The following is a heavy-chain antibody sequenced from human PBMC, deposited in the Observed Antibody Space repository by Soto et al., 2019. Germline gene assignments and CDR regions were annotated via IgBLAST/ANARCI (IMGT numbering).Heavy chain of an antibody. D-gene: IGHD3-22*01. CDR2: ISYSGSTI. V-gene: IGHV3-48*03. CDR3: ARGLRNYYDRSGLHY. J-gene: IGHJ4*02. CDR1: GFTFSVYE. Sequence: PGGSLRLSCAASGFTFSVYEMNLVRQAPGRGLEWVSYISYSGSTIYYADSVKGRFTISRDNSKNSLYLQMNSLRAEDTAVYYCARGLRNYYDRSGLHYWGQGTLVTVSS.